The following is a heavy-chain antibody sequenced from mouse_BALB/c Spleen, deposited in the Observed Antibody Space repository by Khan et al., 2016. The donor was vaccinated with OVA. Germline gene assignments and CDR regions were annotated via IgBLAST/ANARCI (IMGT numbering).Heavy chain of an antibody. Sequence: QVQLHQSGAELARPGASVKMSCKASGYTFTSYTMHWVKQRPGQGLEWIGYINPSSAYTNYNQKFKDKATLTADKSSSTAYMQLSSLTSEDSAVYYCARIYYDDDGYDAMDYWGQGTSVTVSS. J-gene: IGHJ4*01. CDR3: ARIYYDDDGYDAMDY. V-gene: IGHV1-4*01. D-gene: IGHD2-4*01. CDR1: GYTFTSYT. CDR2: INPSSAYT.